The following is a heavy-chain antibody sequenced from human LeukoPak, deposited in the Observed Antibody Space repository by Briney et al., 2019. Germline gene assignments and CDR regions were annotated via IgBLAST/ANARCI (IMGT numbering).Heavy chain of an antibody. CDR3: AKVGGYISGSDTFDM. CDR2: IREKANSYTT. CDR1: GFSISDHH. D-gene: IGHD5-18*01. J-gene: IGHJ3*02. Sequence: QPGGSLRLSCAASGFSISDHHMDWVRQAPGKGLEWVGRIREKANSYTTEYAASVKGRFTISRDDSKNSLFLQMSSLKSEDTARYYCAKVGGYISGSDTFDMWGQGTMLTVSS. V-gene: IGHV3-72*01.